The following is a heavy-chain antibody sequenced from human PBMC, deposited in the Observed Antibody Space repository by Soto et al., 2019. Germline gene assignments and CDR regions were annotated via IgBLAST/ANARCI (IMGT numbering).Heavy chain of an antibody. D-gene: IGHD6-13*01. CDR2: ISAYNGNT. V-gene: IGHV1-18*01. J-gene: IGHJ6*03. CDR3: ARVAYSSSWYAPYYYYYYYMDV. Sequence: GASVKVSCKASGYTFTSYGISWVRQAPGQGLEWMGWISAYNGNTNYAQKLQGRVTMTTDTPTSTAYMELRSLRSEDTAVYYCARVAYSSSWYAPYYYYYYYMDVWGKGTTVTVSS. CDR1: GYTFTSYG.